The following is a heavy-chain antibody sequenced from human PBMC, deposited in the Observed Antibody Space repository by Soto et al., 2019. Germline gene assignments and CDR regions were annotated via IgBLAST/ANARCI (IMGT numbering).Heavy chain of an antibody. CDR1: GYTFTSYD. CDR2: ISANNGNT. D-gene: IGHD3-10*01. J-gene: IGHJ4*02. Sequence: GASVKVSCKASGYTFTSYDINWVRQATGQGLEWMGWISANNGNTNYAQKFQGRVTMTTDTSTSTAYMELRSLRSDDTAVYYCARRRYGSGDYADYWGQGTLVTVSS. CDR3: ARRRYGSGDYADY. V-gene: IGHV1-18*01.